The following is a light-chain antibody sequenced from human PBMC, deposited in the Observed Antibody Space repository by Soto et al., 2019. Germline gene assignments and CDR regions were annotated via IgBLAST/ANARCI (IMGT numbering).Light chain of an antibody. CDR1: QDISRA. Sequence: AIQLTQSPSSLSATVGDRVTITCRASQDISRALAWYQQKPGKAPNLLISPASNLRSGVPSRFSGSGSGTDFTLTINGLQPEDFATYYCQHGYVAPYNFGQGTKV. CDR3: QHGYVAPYN. J-gene: IGKJ2*01. CDR2: PAS. V-gene: IGKV1-13*02.